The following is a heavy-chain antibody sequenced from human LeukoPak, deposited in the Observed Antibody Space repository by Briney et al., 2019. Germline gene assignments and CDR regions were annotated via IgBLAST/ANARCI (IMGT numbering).Heavy chain of an antibody. CDR3: ARAPADTMTSDY. J-gene: IGHJ4*02. CDR1: GGTFSSYA. CDR2: IIPIFGTA. D-gene: IGHD3-22*01. V-gene: IGHV1-69*06. Sequence: SVKVSCKASGGTFSSYAISWVRQAPGQGLEWMGGIIPIFGTANYAQKFQGRVTITADKSTSTAYMELSSLRSEDTAVYYCARAPADTMTSDYWGQGTLVTVSS.